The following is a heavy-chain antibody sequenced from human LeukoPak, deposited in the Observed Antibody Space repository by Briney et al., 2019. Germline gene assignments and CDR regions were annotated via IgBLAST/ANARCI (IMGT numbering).Heavy chain of an antibody. J-gene: IGHJ6*03. CDR2: INHSGST. V-gene: IGHV4-34*01. Sequence: SETLSLTCAVYGGSFSGYYWSWIRQPPGKGLEWIGEINHSGSTNYNPSLKSRVTISVDTSKNQFSLKLSSVTAADTAVYYCARWKGGTTGDYYMDVWGKGTTVTVSS. CDR3: ARWKGGTTGDYYMDV. CDR1: GGSFSGYY. D-gene: IGHD4-17*01.